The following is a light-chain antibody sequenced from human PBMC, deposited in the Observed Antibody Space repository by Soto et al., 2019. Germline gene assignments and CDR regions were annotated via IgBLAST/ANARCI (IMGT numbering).Light chain of an antibody. V-gene: IGLV2-14*01. CDR2: EVT. J-gene: IGLJ1*01. Sequence: QSVLTQPASVSGSPGQSITVSCTGTSSDIGGYNYVSWYQQRPGKAPKLMVYEVTNRPSGVSDRFSGSKSGNTASLTISGLQADDEGYYYCSSYTSRSPLDVFGTGTKLTVL. CDR3: SSYTSRSPLDV. CDR1: SSDIGGYNY.